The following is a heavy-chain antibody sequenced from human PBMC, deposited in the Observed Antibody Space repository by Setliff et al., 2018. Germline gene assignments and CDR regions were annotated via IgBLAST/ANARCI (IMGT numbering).Heavy chain of an antibody. Sequence: VASVKVSCKASGYIFKSYGISWVRQAPGQGLEWMGWISSYNDVTNYAQSFQGRVTMTTDTSKSAAYMDLRGLRSDDTAVYYCAISTLSICSGGSCPNAFDVWGQGTMVTVS. D-gene: IGHD2-15*01. V-gene: IGHV1-18*01. CDR3: AISTLSICSGGSCPNAFDV. CDR1: GYIFKSYG. J-gene: IGHJ3*01. CDR2: ISSYNDVT.